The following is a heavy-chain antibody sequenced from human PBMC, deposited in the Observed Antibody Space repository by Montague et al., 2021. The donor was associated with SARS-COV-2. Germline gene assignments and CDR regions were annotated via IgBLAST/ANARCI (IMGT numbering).Heavy chain of an antibody. D-gene: IGHD6-25*01. CDR3: ARGLSGSLSGGWVPAALFDFYHYMDV. CDR2: INHSGGT. CDR1: GGSFSNYY. Sequence: SETLSLTCAVYGGSFSNYYWTWIRRPPGRGLEWIGDINHSGGTNXNPYLKSRVSISVDTSKNQFSLKLTSVTAADTATYYCARGLSGSLSGGWVPAALFDFYHYMDVWGKGTTVTVSS. J-gene: IGHJ6*03. V-gene: IGHV4-34*01.